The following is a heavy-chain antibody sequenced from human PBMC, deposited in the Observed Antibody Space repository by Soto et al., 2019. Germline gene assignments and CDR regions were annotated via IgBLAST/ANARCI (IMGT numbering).Heavy chain of an antibody. J-gene: IGHJ4*02. D-gene: IGHD3-10*01. CDR3: ARDGSGRPATY. CDR1: GGSISSGGYS. Sequence: SETLSLTCAVSGGSISSGGYSWSWVRQPPGKGLEWIGYIYHSGSTYYNPSLKSRVTMSGDTATNQFFLNLMSVTAADTAVYYCARDGSGRPATYWGQGILVTVSS. V-gene: IGHV4-30-2*01. CDR2: IYHSGST.